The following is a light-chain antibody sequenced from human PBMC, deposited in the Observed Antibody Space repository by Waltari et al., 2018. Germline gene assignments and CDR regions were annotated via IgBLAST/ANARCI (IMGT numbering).Light chain of an antibody. CDR2: SDN. J-gene: IGLJ2*01. CDR1: FSNIESNT. V-gene: IGLV1-44*01. Sequence: QSVLTQPPSASGTPGQRVAISCSGSFSNIESNTVNWYQQLPGTAPKLLIYSDNQRPSGFPDRFSGSNSGTSASLAISGLQSEDEADYYCAAWDDSLNGIVFGGGTKLTVL. CDR3: AAWDDSLNGIV.